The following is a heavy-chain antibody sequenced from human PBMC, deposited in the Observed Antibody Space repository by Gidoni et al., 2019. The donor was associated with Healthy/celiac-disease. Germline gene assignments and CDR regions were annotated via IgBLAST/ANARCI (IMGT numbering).Heavy chain of an antibody. D-gene: IGHD5-18*01. CDR1: VGSFRGYY. J-gene: IGHJ6*02. V-gene: IGHV4-34*01. CDR2: INHSGST. Sequence: QVQRQQWGAGLLKPSETLSLTCAVYVGSFRGYYWSWIRQPPGKGLEWIWEINHSGSTNYNPSLKSRVTISVDTSKNQFSLKLGSVTAADTAVYYCSRGGRRAIVTGYYYYGMDVWGQVTTVTVSS. CDR3: SRGGRRAIVTGYYYYGMDV.